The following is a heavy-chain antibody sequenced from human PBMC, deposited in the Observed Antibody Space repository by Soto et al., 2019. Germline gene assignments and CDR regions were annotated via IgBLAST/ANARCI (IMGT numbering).Heavy chain of an antibody. Sequence: TLSLTCAVSGGSISSGGYSWSWIRQPPGKGLEWIGYIYHSGSTYYNPSLKSRVTISVDRSKNQFSLKLSSVTAADTAVYYCARGEMATIKFDYWGQGTLVTVSS. D-gene: IGHD5-12*01. V-gene: IGHV4-30-2*01. CDR1: GGSISSGGYS. CDR3: ARGEMATIKFDY. CDR2: IYHSGST. J-gene: IGHJ4*02.